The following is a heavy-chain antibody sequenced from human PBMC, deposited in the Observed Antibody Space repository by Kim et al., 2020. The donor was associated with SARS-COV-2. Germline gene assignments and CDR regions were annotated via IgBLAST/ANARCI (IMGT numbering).Heavy chain of an antibody. J-gene: IGHJ5*02. CDR2: IYYSGST. V-gene: IGHV4-59*08. CDR3: ARHPLQPLNWFDP. CDR1: GGSISSYY. D-gene: IGHD6-13*01. Sequence: SETLSLTCTVSGGSISSYYWSWIRQPPGKGLEWIGYIYYSGSTNYNPSLKSRVTISVDTSKNQFSLKLSSVTAADTAVYYCARHPLQPLNWFDPWGQGTLVTVPS.